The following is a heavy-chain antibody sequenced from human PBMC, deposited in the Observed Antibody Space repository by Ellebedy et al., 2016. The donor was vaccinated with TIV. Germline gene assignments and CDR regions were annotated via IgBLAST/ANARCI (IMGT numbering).Heavy chain of an antibody. V-gene: IGHV4-34*01. J-gene: IGHJ6*03. Sequence: SETLSLTXAVYGGSFSGYYWSWIRQPPGKGLEWIGEINHSGSTNYNPSLKSRVTISVDTSKIQFSLKLSSVTAADTAVYYCARDLGSGYPGSHYYMDVWGKGTTVTVSS. CDR1: GGSFSGYY. CDR3: ARDLGSGYPGSHYYMDV. CDR2: INHSGST. D-gene: IGHD5-12*01.